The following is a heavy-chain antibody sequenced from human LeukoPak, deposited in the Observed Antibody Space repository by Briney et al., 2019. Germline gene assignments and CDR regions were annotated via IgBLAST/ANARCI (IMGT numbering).Heavy chain of an antibody. J-gene: IGHJ4*02. CDR2: INHSGST. V-gene: IGHV4-34*01. CDR3: ARAYGDYGY. Sequence: SETLSLTCAVYGGSFSGYYWSWIRRPPGKGLEWIGEINHSGSTNYNPSLKSRVTISVDTSKNQFSLKLSSVTAADTAVYYCARAYGDYGYWGQGTLVTVSS. D-gene: IGHD4-17*01. CDR1: GGSFSGYY.